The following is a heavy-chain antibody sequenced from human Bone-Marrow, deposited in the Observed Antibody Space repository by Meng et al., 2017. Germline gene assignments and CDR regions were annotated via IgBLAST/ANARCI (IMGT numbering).Heavy chain of an antibody. CDR3: ARGGEDYGGNRAPLRD. CDR1: GYTFTSYA. D-gene: IGHD4-23*01. Sequence: ASVKVSCKASGYTFTSYAMHWVRQAPGQRLEWMGWINAGNGNTKYSQKFQGRVTITRDTSASTAYMELSSLRSEDTAVYYCARGGEDYGGNRAPLRDWGQGTLVTVSS. J-gene: IGHJ4*02. CDR2: INAGNGNT. V-gene: IGHV1-3*01.